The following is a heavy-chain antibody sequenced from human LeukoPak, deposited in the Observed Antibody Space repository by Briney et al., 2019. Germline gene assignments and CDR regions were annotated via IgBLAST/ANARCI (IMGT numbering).Heavy chain of an antibody. J-gene: IGHJ1*01. Sequence: ASVKVPHKACGYTFQHCGQSWVRQAPGQGLEWVGWISAHTGKTNYAQKVQGRVTMTTDTSTSTAYMDMRSLRPDDTAVYYCAREPPMWELRISENWGPGTLVTVSS. CDR3: AREPPMWELRISEN. V-gene: IGHV1-18*01. CDR2: ISAHTGKT. CDR1: GYTFQHCG. D-gene: IGHD1-26*01.